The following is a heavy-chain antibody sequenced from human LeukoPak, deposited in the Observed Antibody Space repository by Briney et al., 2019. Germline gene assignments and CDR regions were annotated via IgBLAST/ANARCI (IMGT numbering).Heavy chain of an antibody. Sequence: SETLSLTCTVSGGSISTSNYYWGWIRQPPGKGLEWIGNIFYSGSTYYGPSLKSRLTISLDTSRNQFSLKLNSVTAADTAVYYCARTGGSFYFYYYMDVWGKGTTVTVSS. CDR1: GGSISTSNYY. J-gene: IGHJ6*03. CDR3: ARTGGSFYFYYYMDV. D-gene: IGHD3-10*01. CDR2: IFYSGST. V-gene: IGHV4-39*07.